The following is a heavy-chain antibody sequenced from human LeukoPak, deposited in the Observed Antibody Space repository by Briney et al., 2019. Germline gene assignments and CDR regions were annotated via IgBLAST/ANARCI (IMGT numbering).Heavy chain of an antibody. D-gene: IGHD1-26*01. CDR1: GGSISSYY. J-gene: IGHJ4*02. CDR2: IYYSGST. V-gene: IGHV4-59*08. CDR3: ARLASGSYGPLTPFDY. Sequence: SETLSLACTISGGSISSYYWSWIRQPPGKGLEWIGYIYYSGSTNYNPSLKSRVTISVDTSKNQFSLRLSSVTAADTAVYYSARLASGSYGPLTPFDYWGQGTLVTVSS.